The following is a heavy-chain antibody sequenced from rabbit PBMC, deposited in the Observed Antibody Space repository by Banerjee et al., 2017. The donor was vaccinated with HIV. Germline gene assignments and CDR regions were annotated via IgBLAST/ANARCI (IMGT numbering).Heavy chain of an antibody. D-gene: IGHD4-1*01. CDR1: GFDFSSYG. CDR2: INTGDGST. CDR3: ARDLAGVTGWNFGL. V-gene: IGHV1S47*01. J-gene: IGHJ4*01. Sequence: QEQLVESGGGLVQPGGSLKLSCKASGFDFSSYGVSWVHQAPGKGLEWIGCINTGDGSTYYASWAKGRFTISKTSSTTVTLQMTSLTAADTATYFCARDLAGVTGWNFGLWGQGTLVTVS.